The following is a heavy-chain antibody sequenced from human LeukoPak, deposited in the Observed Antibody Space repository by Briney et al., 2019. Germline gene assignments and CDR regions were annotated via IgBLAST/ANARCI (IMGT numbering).Heavy chain of an antibody. D-gene: IGHD3-10*01. CDR3: AKDLGVRGVLDY. J-gene: IGHJ4*02. CDR1: GFTFSSYG. Sequence: GRSLRLSCAASGFTFSSYGMHWVRQAPGKGLEWVAVISYDGSNKYYADSVKGRFTISRDNSKNTLYLQMNSLRAEDTAVYYCAKDLGVRGVLDYRGQGTLVTVSS. V-gene: IGHV3-30*18. CDR2: ISYDGSNK.